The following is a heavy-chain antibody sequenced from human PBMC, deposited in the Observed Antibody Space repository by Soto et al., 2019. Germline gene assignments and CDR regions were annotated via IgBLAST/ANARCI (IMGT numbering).Heavy chain of an antibody. CDR3: ARSYCSGGSCRTGRYYMDV. V-gene: IGHV1-2*04. CDR2: INPNSGGT. Sequence: ASVKVSCKASGYTFTGYYMHWVRQAPGQGLEWMGWINPNSGGTNYAQKFQGWVTMTRDTSISTAYMELSRLRSDDTAVYYCARSYCSGGSCRTGRYYMDVWGKGTTVTVSS. CDR1: GYTFTGYY. D-gene: IGHD2-15*01. J-gene: IGHJ6*03.